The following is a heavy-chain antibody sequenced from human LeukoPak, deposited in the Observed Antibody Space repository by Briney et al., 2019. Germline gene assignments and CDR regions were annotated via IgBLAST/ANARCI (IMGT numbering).Heavy chain of an antibody. V-gene: IGHV3-21*04. J-gene: IGHJ4*02. CDR2: ISSSSSYI. Sequence: GGSLRLSCAASGFTFSSYSMNWVRQAPGKGLEWVSSISSSSSYIYYADSVKGRFTISRDNAKNSLYLQMNSLRAEDTAVYYCARLHLRGYSGYDRGYWGQGTLVTVSS. D-gene: IGHD5-12*01. CDR3: ARLHLRGYSGYDRGY. CDR1: GFTFSSYS.